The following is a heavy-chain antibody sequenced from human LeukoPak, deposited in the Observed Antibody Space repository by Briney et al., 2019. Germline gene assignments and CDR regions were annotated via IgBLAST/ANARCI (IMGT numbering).Heavy chain of an antibody. CDR3: AKDRGDYHSGSENYFDP. Sequence: GGSLRLSCAASGFTFSRYAMSWVRQAPGKGLEWVSALGVSVSGYGGSTYYADSVKGRFTISRDNSKNTLYLQMNSLRAEDTAVYYCAKDRGDYHSGSENYFDPWGQGTLVTVSS. CDR1: GFTFSRYA. D-gene: IGHD3-10*01. J-gene: IGHJ5*02. V-gene: IGHV3-23*01. CDR2: LGVSVSGYGGST.